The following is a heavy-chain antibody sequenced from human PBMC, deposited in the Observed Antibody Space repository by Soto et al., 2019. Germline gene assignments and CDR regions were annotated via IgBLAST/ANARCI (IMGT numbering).Heavy chain of an antibody. CDR1: GFSFNNYW. V-gene: IGHV3-74*01. Sequence: GGSLRLSCAASGFSFNNYWMHWVRQAPGKGLVWVSRINDQGGSPSYADSVKGRFTISRDNSKNTLYLQMNSLRAEDTVVYYCAKDSYYHDTSGYYIFDYWGQGTLVTVSS. CDR3: AKDSYYHDTSGYYIFDY. CDR2: INDQGGSP. D-gene: IGHD3-22*01. J-gene: IGHJ4*02.